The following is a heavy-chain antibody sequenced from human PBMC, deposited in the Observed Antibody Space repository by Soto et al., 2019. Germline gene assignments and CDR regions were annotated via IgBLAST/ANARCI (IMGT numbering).Heavy chain of an antibody. J-gene: IGHJ4*02. CDR2: ISSDGSKK. D-gene: IGHD2-15*01. CDR1: GFTFSNNG. Sequence: QVQLVESGGGVVQPGRSLRLSCVASGFTFSNNGIHWVRQAPGKGLEWVAVISSDGSKKYYAESVKGRFTISRDNSKNTPYLQLNSLRAEDTAVYYCAMDLYGGSSRFDYWGQGTLVTVSS. CDR3: AMDLYGGSSRFDY. V-gene: IGHV3-30*03.